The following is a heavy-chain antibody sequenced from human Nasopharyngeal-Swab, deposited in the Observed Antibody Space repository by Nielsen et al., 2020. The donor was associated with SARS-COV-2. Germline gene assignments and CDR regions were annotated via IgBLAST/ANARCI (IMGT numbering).Heavy chain of an antibody. CDR3: AKHLLSSGWYYFDY. CDR1: GFTFDDYA. CDR2: ISWNSGSI. J-gene: IGHJ4*02. D-gene: IGHD6-19*01. V-gene: IGHV3-9*01. Sequence: SLKISCAASGFTFDDYAMHWVRQAPGKGLEWVSGISWNSGSIGYADSVKGRFTISRDNAKNSLYLQMNSLRAEDTALYYCAKHLLSSGWYYFDYWDQGTLVTVSS.